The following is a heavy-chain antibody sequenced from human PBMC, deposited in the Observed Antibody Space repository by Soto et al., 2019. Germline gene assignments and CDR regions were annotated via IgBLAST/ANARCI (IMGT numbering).Heavy chain of an antibody. CDR3: ARDWYSNALAPDAFDI. CDR1: GFTFSSFS. J-gene: IGHJ3*02. V-gene: IGHV3-48*01. CDR2: ISSSSSNI. Sequence: EVQLVESGGGLVQPGGSLRLSCAASGFTFSSFSMNWVRQAPGKGLEWVSYISSSSSNIYYADSVKGRFTISRDNANNSLYLQMNSLRAEDTAVYYCARDWYSNALAPDAFDIWGQGTMVTVSS. D-gene: IGHD5-18*01.